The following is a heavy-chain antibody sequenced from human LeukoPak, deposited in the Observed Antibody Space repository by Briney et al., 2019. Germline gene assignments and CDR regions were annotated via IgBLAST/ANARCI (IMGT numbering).Heavy chain of an antibody. CDR1: GYTFTSYG. CDR3: ARLKGEFPLPWFDP. J-gene: IGHJ5*02. V-gene: IGHV1-18*01. D-gene: IGHD3-10*01. Sequence: PLASVKVSCKASGYTFTSYGISWVRQAPGQGLEWMGWISAYNGNTNYAQKLQGRVTMTTDTSTSTAYMELRSLRSDDTAVYYCARLKGEFPLPWFDPWGQGTLVTVSS. CDR2: ISAYNGNT.